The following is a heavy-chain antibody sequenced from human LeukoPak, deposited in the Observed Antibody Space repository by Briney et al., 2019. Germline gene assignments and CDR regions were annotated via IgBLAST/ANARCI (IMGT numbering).Heavy chain of an antibody. J-gene: IGHJ3*02. CDR1: GFTFSSYS. D-gene: IGHD3-22*01. CDR2: ISCSSSYI. CDR3: ARGVPIVVVSGAFDI. Sequence: GGALRLSCAASGFTFSSYSMNWVRQAPGKGLEGVSSISCSSSYIYYADSVKGRFTISRDNAKNSLYLQMNSLRAEDTAVYYCARGVPIVVVSGAFDIWGQGTKVIVSS. V-gene: IGHV3-21*01.